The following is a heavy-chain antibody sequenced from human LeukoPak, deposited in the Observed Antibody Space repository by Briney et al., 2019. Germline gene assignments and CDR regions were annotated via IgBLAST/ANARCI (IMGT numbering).Heavy chain of an antibody. CDR3: ARGGYCSSTSCYCDY. Sequence: PGGSLRLSCAGSGYSFSNFEMNWVRQAPGRGLEWVAYIWSSGDATHYADSVKDRFTISRDNVKNSLYLQMNTLRVEDTAVYYCARGGYCSSTSCYCDYWGQGALVTVSS. V-gene: IGHV3-48*03. D-gene: IGHD2-2*01. CDR1: GYSFSNFE. J-gene: IGHJ4*02. CDR2: IWSSGDAT.